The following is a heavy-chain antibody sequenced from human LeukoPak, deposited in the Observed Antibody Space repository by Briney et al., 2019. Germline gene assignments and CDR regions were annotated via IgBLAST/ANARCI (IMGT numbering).Heavy chain of an antibody. CDR2: INSDGSST. D-gene: IGHD5-12*01. CDR3: ASQPRRYSGYV. V-gene: IGHV3-74*01. Sequence: QPGGSLRLSCAASGFTFSSYWMHWVRQAPGKGLVWVSRINSDGSSTSYADSVKGRFTISRDNAKNTLYLQMNSLRAEDTAVYYCASQPRRYSGYVWGQGTLVTVSS. J-gene: IGHJ4*02. CDR1: GFTFSSYW.